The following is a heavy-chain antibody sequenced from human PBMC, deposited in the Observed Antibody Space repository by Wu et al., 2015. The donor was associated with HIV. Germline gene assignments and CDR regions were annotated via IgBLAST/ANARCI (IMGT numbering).Heavy chain of an antibody. Sequence: QVQLVQSGAEVKKPGSSVKVSCKASGGTFSSYAISWVRQAPGQGLEWMGRITPIVGSPNYAQKFQGRLTITADESTTTVYMEPRRLRGDDTAVYYCARGDYANYDFWSAYPSYWGQGTLVTVSS. V-gene: IGHV1-69*18. D-gene: IGHD3-3*01. CDR3: ARGDYANYDFWSAYPSY. CDR1: GGTFSSYA. J-gene: IGHJ4*02. CDR2: ITPIVGSP.